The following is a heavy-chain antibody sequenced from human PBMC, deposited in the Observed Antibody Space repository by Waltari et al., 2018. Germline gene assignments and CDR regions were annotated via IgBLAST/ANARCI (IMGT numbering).Heavy chain of an antibody. CDR1: GGSFSTYP. CDR3: TRGPRGDH. D-gene: IGHD3-16*01. Sequence: QVQLVQSGGEVKKPGSSVKVSCRASGGSFSTYPIAWVRQAPGQGLEWMGRISPVLETPSYAQKFQGRVTITADKSTSTAYMELSSLTSEDTAVYYCTRGPRGDHWGQGTLVTVSS. V-gene: IGHV1-69*04. CDR2: ISPVLETP. J-gene: IGHJ4*02.